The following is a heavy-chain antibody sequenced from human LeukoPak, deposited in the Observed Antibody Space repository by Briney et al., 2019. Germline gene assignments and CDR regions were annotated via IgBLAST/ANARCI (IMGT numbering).Heavy chain of an antibody. CDR1: GFTFSTCG. CDR3: AKGLQYTSGYYFDY. CDR2: ISYDGTDK. V-gene: IGHV3-30*18. D-gene: IGHD6-19*01. Sequence: PGGSLRLSCAASGFTFSTCGMHWVRQAPGKGLEWVAVISYDGTDKYYADSVKGRLTISRDNSNNMLYLQMNSLRTEDTAVYYCAKGLQYTSGYYFDYWGQGAPVTVSS. J-gene: IGHJ4*02.